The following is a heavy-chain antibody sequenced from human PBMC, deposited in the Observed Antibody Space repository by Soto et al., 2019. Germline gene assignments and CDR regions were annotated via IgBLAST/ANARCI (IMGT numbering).Heavy chain of an antibody. Sequence: EVQLVESGGGLVQPGWSLRLSCAASGFTFSSYSMNWVRQAPGKGLEWVSYISSSISTIYYAVSVKGQFTISRDNAKNSLYLQLTSLSAEDTAVYYCAIDLNYGRFDYWGQGTLVTVSS. CDR1: GFTFSSYS. V-gene: IGHV3-48*01. J-gene: IGHJ4*02. CDR3: AIDLNYGRFDY. D-gene: IGHD4-17*01. CDR2: ISSSISTI.